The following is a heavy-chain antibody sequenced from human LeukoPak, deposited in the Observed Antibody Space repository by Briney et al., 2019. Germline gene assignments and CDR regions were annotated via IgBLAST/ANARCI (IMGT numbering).Heavy chain of an antibody. V-gene: IGHV3-23*01. CDR1: GFTFSSYA. D-gene: IGHD1-26*01. CDR2: ISGSGGST. J-gene: IGHJ4*02. Sequence: GGSLRLSCAASGFTFSSYAMSWVRQAPGKGLEWVSAISGSGGSTYYADSVKGRFTISRDNSKNTLYLQMNSLRAEDTAVYYCAKFSGGRVWELLPGEDYWGQGTLVTVSS. CDR3: AKFSGGRVWELLPGEDY.